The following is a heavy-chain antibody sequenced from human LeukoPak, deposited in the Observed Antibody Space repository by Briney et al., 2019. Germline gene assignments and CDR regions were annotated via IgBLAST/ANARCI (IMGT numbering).Heavy chain of an antibody. CDR2: IYHSGST. D-gene: IGHD3-10*01. Sequence: NPSETLSLTCIVSGYSISSGYYWGWIRQPPGKGLEWIGSIYHSGSTYSNPSLKSRVTISVDTSKNQFSLKLNSVTAADTAVYYCASRWFGKVPGYWGQETLVTVSS. V-gene: IGHV4-38-2*02. CDR3: ASRWFGKVPGY. J-gene: IGHJ4*02. CDR1: GYSISSGYY.